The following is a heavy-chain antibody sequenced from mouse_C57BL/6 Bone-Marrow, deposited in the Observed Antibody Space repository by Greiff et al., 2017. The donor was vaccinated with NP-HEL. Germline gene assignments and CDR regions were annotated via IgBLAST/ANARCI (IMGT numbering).Heavy chain of an antibody. CDR3: ARNYYGSSYWAY. V-gene: IGHV1-55*01. Sequence: QVQLQQPGAELVKPGASVKMSCKASGYTFTSYWITWVKQRPGQGLEWIGDIYPGSGSTNYNEKFKSKATLTVDTSSSTAYMQLSSLKSEDSAVYYCARNYYGSSYWAYWGQGTLVTVSA. CDR1: GYTFTSYW. D-gene: IGHD1-1*01. CDR2: IYPGSGST. J-gene: IGHJ3*01.